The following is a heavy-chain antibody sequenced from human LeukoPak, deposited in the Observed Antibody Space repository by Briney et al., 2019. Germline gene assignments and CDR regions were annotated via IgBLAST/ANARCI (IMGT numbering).Heavy chain of an antibody. CDR1: GFTFSSYA. CDR3: AKDMSGKAALSGLSNDAFDI. Sequence: GGSLRLSCAASGFTFSSYAMSWVRQAPGKGLEWVSAISWNSGSIGYADSVKGRFTISRDNAKNSLYLQMNSLRAEDMALYYCAKDMSGKAALSGLSNDAFDIWGQGTMVTVSS. V-gene: IGHV3-9*03. CDR2: ISWNSGSI. J-gene: IGHJ3*02. D-gene: IGHD3-3*01.